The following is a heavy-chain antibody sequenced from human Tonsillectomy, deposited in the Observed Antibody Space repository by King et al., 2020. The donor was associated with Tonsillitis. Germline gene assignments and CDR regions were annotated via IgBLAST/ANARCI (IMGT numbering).Heavy chain of an antibody. J-gene: IGHJ5*02. V-gene: IGHV4-31*03. CDR1: GGSISSGGYY. Sequence: QMQLQESGPGLVKPSQTLSLTCTVSGGSISSGGYYWSWIRQHPGKGLEWIGYIYYSGSTYYNPSLKSRVTISVDTSKNQFTLKLSSVTAADTAVYYCARVPIVVVVAAIYDENWFDPCGQGTLVTVSS. CDR2: IYYSGST. D-gene: IGHD2-15*01. CDR3: ARVPIVVVVAAIYDENWFDP.